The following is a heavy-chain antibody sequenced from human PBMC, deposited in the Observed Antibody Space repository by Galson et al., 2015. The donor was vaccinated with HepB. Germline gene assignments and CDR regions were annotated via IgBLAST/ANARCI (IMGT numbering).Heavy chain of an antibody. J-gene: IGHJ6*02. CDR3: ARIRGSRGSGWYPGSTSYYGMDV. V-gene: IGHV2-26*01. Sequence: PALVKPTQTLTLTCTVSGFSLSNARMGVSWIRQPPGKALEWLAHIFSNDEKSYSTSLKSRLTISKDTSKSQVVLTMTNMDPVDTATYYCARIRGSRGSGWYPGSTSYYGMDVWGQGTTVTVSS. CDR1: GFSLSNARMG. D-gene: IGHD6-19*01. CDR2: IFSNDEK.